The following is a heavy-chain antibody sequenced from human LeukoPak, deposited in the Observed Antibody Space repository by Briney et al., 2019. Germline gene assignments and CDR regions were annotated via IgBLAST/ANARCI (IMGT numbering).Heavy chain of an antibody. CDR3: AREGSQSASGTYPGNA. J-gene: IGHJ5*02. CDR2: IKQDGSEK. D-gene: IGHD1-26*01. Sequence: GGSLRLSCAASGFTFSSYGIHWVRQAPGKGLEWVANIKQDGSEKYYVDSVKGRFTISRDNAKNSLFLQMNRLRAEDTAVYYCAREGSQSASGTYPGNAWGQGTLVTVSS. V-gene: IGHV3-7*01. CDR1: GFTFSSYG.